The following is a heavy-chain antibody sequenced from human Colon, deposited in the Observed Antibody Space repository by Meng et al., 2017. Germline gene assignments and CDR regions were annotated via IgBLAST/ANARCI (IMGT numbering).Heavy chain of an antibody. CDR1: GSSISSGDYC. D-gene: IGHD4-17*01. CDR3: ARDRKHYGERGWFDP. CDR2: IYYSGST. J-gene: IGHJ5*02. V-gene: IGHV4-30-4*01. Sequence: QVQLQESGPGLVQPSQTLSLTCPVSGSSISSGDYCWSWIRQPPGKGLEWIGYIYYSGSTYSNASLKSRVTISIDRSKNQFSLKLSSVTAADTAVYYCARDRKHYGERGWFDPWGQGTLVTVSS.